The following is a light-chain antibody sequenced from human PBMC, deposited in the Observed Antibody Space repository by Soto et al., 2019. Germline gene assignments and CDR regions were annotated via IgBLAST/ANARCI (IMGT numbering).Light chain of an antibody. Sequence: DIVTTHSPLSLSVTPGEPASISCRSSQSLLHKNGYNYLDWYLLKPGRSPQLLIYLGSNRASGGPDRFSGSGSGPDFTLRISRVEAEDVGVYFCMQALESPWTFGQGTKVEVK. CDR1: QSLLHKNGYNY. J-gene: IGKJ1*01. V-gene: IGKV2-28*01. CDR3: MQALESPWT. CDR2: LGS.